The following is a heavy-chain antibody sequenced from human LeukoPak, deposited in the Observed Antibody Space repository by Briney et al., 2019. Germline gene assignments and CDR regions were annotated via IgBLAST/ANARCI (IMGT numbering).Heavy chain of an antibody. J-gene: IGHJ4*02. Sequence: SETLSLTYTVSGGSISIFYWSWIRQPPGKGLEWMGYIYHSGSTNYNPSLKSRVTISVDTSKTQFSLKLSSVTAAHTAVSYCARDSIVAAGNYCFDHWGQGTLVTVSS. D-gene: IGHD1-26*01. CDR2: IYHSGST. V-gene: IGHV4-59*01. CDR3: ARDSIVAAGNYCFDH. CDR1: GGSISIFY.